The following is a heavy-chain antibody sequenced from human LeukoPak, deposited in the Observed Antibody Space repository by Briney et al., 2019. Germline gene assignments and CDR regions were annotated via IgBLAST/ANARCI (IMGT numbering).Heavy chain of an antibody. CDR2: IRYDGSNK. CDR3: AKATMVRGVTPFDY. Sequence: GGSLRLSCAASGFTFSSYGMHWVLQAPGKGLEWVAFIRYDGSNKYYADSVKGRFTISRDNSKNTLYLQMNSLRAEDTAVYYCAKATMVRGVTPFDYWGQGTLVTVSS. D-gene: IGHD3-10*01. V-gene: IGHV3-30*02. CDR1: GFTFSSYG. J-gene: IGHJ4*02.